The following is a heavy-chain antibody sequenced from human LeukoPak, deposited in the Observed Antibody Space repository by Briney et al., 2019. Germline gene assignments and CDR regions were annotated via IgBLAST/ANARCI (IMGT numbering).Heavy chain of an antibody. D-gene: IGHD2-2*03. CDR3: ARHSRLDKSSLSWADY. Sequence: PSETLSLTCTVSGGSISSYYWSWIRQPPGKGLEWIGYIYYSGSTNYNPSLKSRVTISVDTSKNQFSLKLSSVTAADAAVYYCARHSRLDKSSLSWADYWGQGTLVTVSS. V-gene: IGHV4-59*08. CDR1: GGSISSYY. CDR2: IYYSGST. J-gene: IGHJ4*02.